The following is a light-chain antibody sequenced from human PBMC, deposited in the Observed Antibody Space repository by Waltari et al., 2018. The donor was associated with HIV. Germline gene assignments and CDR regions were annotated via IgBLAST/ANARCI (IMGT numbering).Light chain of an antibody. CDR2: EVS. CDR1: SSYVGGYNY. J-gene: IGLJ1*01. Sequence: QSALTQPASVSGSPGQSITISCTGTSSYVGGYNYVSWDQQHPGKAPKLMIYEVSNRPSGVSNRFSGSKSGNTASLTISGLQAEDEADYYCSSYTSSSTLDYVFGTGTEVTVL. CDR3: SSYTSSSTLDYV. V-gene: IGLV2-14*01.